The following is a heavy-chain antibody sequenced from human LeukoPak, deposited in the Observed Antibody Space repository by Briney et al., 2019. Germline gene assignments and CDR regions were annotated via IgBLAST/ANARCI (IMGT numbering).Heavy chain of an antibody. Sequence: PGGSLRLSCGASGFIFISYVMSWVRQAPGKGLEWVSCVTGSGTFTYYADPVKGRFTISRDNAKSTLDLQMSSLRVEDTAVYYCAKDGITLFGVATMFSFLDVWGRGTTVTVSS. J-gene: IGHJ6*04. V-gene: IGHV3-23*01. CDR1: GFIFISYV. D-gene: IGHD3-3*01. CDR2: VTGSGTFT. CDR3: AKDGITLFGVATMFSFLDV.